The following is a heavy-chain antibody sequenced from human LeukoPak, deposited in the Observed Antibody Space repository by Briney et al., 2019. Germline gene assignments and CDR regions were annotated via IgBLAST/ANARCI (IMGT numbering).Heavy chain of an antibody. CDR2: IKEDGSER. J-gene: IGHJ4*02. CDR3: ARGTVVTPGMDY. D-gene: IGHD4-23*01. CDR1: GFTFSSYW. Sequence: GGSLRLSCAASGFTFSSYWMNWVRQAPGKGLEWVANIKEDGSERDYVDSVKGRFTISRDNAKNSLYLQMNSLRVEDTAVYYCARGTVVTPGMDYCGQGTLVTVSS. V-gene: IGHV3-7*05.